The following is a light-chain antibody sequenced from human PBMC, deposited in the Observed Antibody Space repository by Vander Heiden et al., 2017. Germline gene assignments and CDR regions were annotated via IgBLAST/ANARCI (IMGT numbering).Light chain of an antibody. J-gene: IGLJ3*02. Sequence: HSALTQPSPVSGSPGQSVTISCTGTSSDVGGYNYVSWYQQHPGKAPKLMIYDVSKRPSGVPDRFSGSKSGTTASLTISGLQAEDEADYYCCSYAGSYTFWVFGGGTKLTVL. V-gene: IGLV2-11*01. CDR2: DVS. CDR3: CSYAGSYTFWV. CDR1: SSDVGGYNY.